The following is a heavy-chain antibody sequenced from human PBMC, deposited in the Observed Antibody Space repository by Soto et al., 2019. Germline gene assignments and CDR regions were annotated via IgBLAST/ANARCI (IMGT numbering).Heavy chain of an antibody. Sequence: GGSLRLSCAASGFTFDDYAMHWVRQAPGKGLEWVSGISWNSGSIGYADSVKGRFTISRDNAKNSLYLQMNSLRAEDTAVYYCARKPNYYDSSGYYYYFDYWGQGTLVTVSS. V-gene: IGHV3-9*01. CDR2: ISWNSGSI. CDR1: GFTFDDYA. J-gene: IGHJ4*02. D-gene: IGHD3-22*01. CDR3: ARKPNYYDSSGYYYYFDY.